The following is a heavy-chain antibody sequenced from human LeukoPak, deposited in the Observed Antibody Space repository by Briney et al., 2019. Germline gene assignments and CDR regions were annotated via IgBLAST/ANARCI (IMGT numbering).Heavy chain of an antibody. Sequence: SETLSLTCTVSGGSISSYYWSWIRQPPGKALEWIGYIYYSGSTNYNPSLKSRVTISVDTSKNQFSLKLSSVTAADTAVYYCARQGYFDWLQNGWFDPWGQGTLVTVSS. V-gene: IGHV4-59*08. CDR2: IYYSGST. D-gene: IGHD3-9*01. CDR1: GGSISSYY. J-gene: IGHJ5*02. CDR3: ARQGYFDWLQNGWFDP.